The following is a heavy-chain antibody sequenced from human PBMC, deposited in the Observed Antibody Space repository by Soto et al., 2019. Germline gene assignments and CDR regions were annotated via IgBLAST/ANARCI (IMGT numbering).Heavy chain of an antibody. V-gene: IGHV3-49*03. CDR3: TRAFDSSGWYYYGMDV. CDR1: GFTFGDYA. CDR2: IRSKAYGGTT. J-gene: IGHJ6*02. D-gene: IGHD6-19*01. Sequence: GGSLRLSCAASGFTFGDYALSWFRQAPGKGLEWVGFIRSKAYGGTTEYAASVKGRFTISRDDSKSIAYLQMNSLKTEDTAVYYCTRAFDSSGWYYYGMDVWGQGTTVTVSS.